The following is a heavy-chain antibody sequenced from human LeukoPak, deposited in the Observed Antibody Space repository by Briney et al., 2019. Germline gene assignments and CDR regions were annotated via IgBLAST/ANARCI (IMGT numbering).Heavy chain of an antibody. CDR1: GGSISSGSYY. Sequence: SETLSLTCTVSGGSISSGSYYWSWIRQPAGKGLEWIGRIYTSGSTNYNPSLKSRVTISVDTSKNQFSLKLSSVTAADTAVYYCARHTMVRGVIINDYWGQGTLVTVSS. CDR2: IYTSGST. V-gene: IGHV4-61*02. J-gene: IGHJ4*02. D-gene: IGHD3-10*01. CDR3: ARHTMVRGVIINDY.